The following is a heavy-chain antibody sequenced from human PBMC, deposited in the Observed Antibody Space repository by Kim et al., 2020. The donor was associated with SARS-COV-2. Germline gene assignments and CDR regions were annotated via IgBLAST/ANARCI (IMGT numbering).Heavy chain of an antibody. CDR1: GFTFSTYW. V-gene: IGHV3-7*03. Sequence: GGSLRLSCAASGFTFSTYWMSWVRQAPGKGLEWVANIKEDGGDKYYVDSVKGRFTISRDNAKNSLYLQMNSLRAEDTAVYYCVRDFRKAPLENSNWGQGTLVTVSS. J-gene: IGHJ4*02. CDR2: IKEDGGDK. CDR3: VRDFRKAPLENSN. D-gene: IGHD6-13*01.